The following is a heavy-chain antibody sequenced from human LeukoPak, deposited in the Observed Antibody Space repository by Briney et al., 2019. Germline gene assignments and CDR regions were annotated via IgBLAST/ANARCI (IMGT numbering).Heavy chain of an antibody. CDR1: GGTFSSYA. D-gene: IGHD5-12*01. CDR3: ARRYGGYDYETFDY. CDR2: IIPIFGTA. Sequence: SVKVSCKASGGTFSSYAISWVRQAPGQGLEWMGGIIPIFGTANYAQKFQGRVTITADESTSTAYMELSSLRSEDTAVYYCARRYGGYDYETFDYWGQGTLVTVSS. V-gene: IGHV1-69*13. J-gene: IGHJ4*02.